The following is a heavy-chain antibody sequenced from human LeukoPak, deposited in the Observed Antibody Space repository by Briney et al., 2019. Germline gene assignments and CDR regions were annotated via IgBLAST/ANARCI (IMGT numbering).Heavy chain of an antibody. CDR1: GFTFSSYA. D-gene: IGHD3-10*01. J-gene: IGHJ4*02. CDR3: ARIRWSGGLEFDY. CDR2: ISSSSSTI. V-gene: IGHV3-48*01. Sequence: PGGSLRLSCAASGFTFSSYAMHWVRQAPGKGLEWVSYISSSSSTIYYADSVKGRFTISRDNAKNSLYLQMNSLRAEDTAVYYCARIRWSGGLEFDYWGQGTLVTVSS.